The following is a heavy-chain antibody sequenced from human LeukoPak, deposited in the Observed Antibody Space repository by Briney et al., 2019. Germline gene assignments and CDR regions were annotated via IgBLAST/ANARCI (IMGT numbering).Heavy chain of an antibody. CDR2: ISANGGGT. J-gene: IGHJ4*02. Sequence: GGSLRLSCAASGFTFSNYAMSWVRQAPGKGLEWVSAISANGGGTYYADSVKGRFTISRDNSKNTLYLQMNSLRAEDTAVYYCGRGGSLFDYGGKGTWVTVSS. V-gene: IGHV3-23*01. CDR3: GRGGSLFDY. D-gene: IGHD3-10*01. CDR1: GFTFSNYA.